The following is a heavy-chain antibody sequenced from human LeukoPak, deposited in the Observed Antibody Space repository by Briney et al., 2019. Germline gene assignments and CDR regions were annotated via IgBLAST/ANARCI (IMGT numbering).Heavy chain of an antibody. V-gene: IGHV3-23*01. CDR2: FSGSGGST. CDR3: AKDDYGDYGGFDY. Sequence: GGSLRLSRAASGFTFSSYAMSWVRQAPGKGLEWVSGFSGSGGSTYYADSVKGRFTISRDNSKNTLYLQMNSLRAEDTAVYYCAKDDYGDYGGFDYWGQGTLVTVSS. D-gene: IGHD4-17*01. CDR1: GFTFSSYA. J-gene: IGHJ4*02.